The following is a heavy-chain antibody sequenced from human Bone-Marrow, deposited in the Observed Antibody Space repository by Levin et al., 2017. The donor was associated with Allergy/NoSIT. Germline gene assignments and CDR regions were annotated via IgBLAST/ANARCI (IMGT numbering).Heavy chain of an antibody. CDR3: ARGDYDATIDY. D-gene: IGHD3-16*01. CDR1: DGSISSYY. J-gene: IGHJ4*02. Sequence: KPSETLSLTCSVSDGSISSYYWSWIRQSPGRELEWVGFIHYSGSTNFRPSLKSRVTISVDTSKNQFSLNLSSVTAADTAVYYCARGDYDATIDYWGQGILVTVSS. V-gene: IGHV4-59*13. CDR2: IHYSGST.